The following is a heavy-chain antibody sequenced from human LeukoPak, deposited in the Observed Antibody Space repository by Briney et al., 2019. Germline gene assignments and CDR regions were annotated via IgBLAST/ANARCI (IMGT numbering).Heavy chain of an antibody. J-gene: IGHJ5*02. CDR2: INPSGGST. CDR1: GYTFTSYY. V-gene: IGHV1-46*01. D-gene: IGHD3-9*01. CDR3: ARDLGLRYFDWENWFDP. Sequence: ASVKVSCKASGYTFTSYYMHWVRQAPGQGLEWMGRINPSGGSTSYAQKFQGRVTMTRDTSTSTVYMELSSLRSEDTAVYYCARDLGLRYFDWENWFDPWGQGTLVTVSS.